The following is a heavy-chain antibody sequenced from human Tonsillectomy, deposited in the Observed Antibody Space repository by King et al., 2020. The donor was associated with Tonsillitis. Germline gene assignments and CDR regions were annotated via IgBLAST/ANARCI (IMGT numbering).Heavy chain of an antibody. V-gene: IGHV3-15*01. D-gene: IGHD3-10*01. Sequence: VQLVESGGGLVKPGGSLRLSCAASGFTFSNAWMSWVRQAPGKGLEWVGRIKSKTDGGTTDYAAPVKGRFTISRDDSKNTLYLQMNSLKTEDTAVFYCTTVPRRVRGANADDYWGQGTLVTVSS. J-gene: IGHJ4*02. CDR1: GFTFSNAW. CDR2: IKSKTDGGTT. CDR3: TTVPRRVRGANADDY.